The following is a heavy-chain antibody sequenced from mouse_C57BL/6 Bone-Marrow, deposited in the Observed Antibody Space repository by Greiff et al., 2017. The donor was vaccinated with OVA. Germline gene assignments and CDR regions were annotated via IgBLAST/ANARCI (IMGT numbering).Heavy chain of an antibody. CDR2: INPNNGGT. CDR3: ARSGIYYYGSSYS. J-gene: IGHJ2*01. CDR1: GYTFTDYY. Sequence: EVQLQQSGPELVKPGASVKISCKASGYTFTDYYMNWVKQSHGKSLEWIGDINPNNGGTSYNQKFKGKATLTVDKSSSTAYMELRSLTSEDSAVYYCARSGIYYYGSSYSWGQGTTLTVSS. V-gene: IGHV1-26*01. D-gene: IGHD1-1*01.